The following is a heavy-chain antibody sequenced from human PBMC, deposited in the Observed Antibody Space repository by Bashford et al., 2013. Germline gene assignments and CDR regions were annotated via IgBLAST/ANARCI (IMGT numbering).Heavy chain of an antibody. CDR3: ASGRMTTVTPFDY. D-gene: IGHD4-17*01. V-gene: IGHV1-18*01. J-gene: IGHJ4*02. CDR2: ISAYNGNT. Sequence: ASVKVSCKASGGTFSSYAISWVRQAPGQGLEWMGWISAYNGNTNYAQKFQGRVTMTRDTSISTAYMELSRLRSDDTAVYYCASGRMTTVTPFDYWAREPWSPSPQ. CDR1: GGTFSSYA.